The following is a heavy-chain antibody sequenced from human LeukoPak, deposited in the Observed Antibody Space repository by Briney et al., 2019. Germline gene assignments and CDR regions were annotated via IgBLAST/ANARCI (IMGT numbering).Heavy chain of an antibody. CDR2: IWYDGSNK. J-gene: IGHJ4*02. V-gene: IGHV3-33*06. CDR3: AKDQDRSHYFDY. Sequence: PGRSLRLSCVASGFTFSDFGMHWVRQAPGKGLEWVAVIWYDGSNKYYADSVKGRFTISRDNSKNTLYLQMNSLRAEDTAVYYCAKDQDRSHYFDYWGQGTLVTVSS. CDR1: GFTFSDFG. D-gene: IGHD2-15*01.